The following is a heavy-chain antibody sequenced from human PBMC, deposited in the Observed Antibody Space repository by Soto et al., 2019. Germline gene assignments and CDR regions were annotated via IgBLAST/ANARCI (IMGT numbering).Heavy chain of an antibody. Sequence: GASLKISCKGSGFSFTTYWSAWVRQIPGKGLEWMGRIDPSDSYTNYSPSFQGHVTISADKSISTAYLQWSSLKASDTAMYYCARRPYDSSGYYSLAFDIWGQGTMVTVSS. D-gene: IGHD3-22*01. CDR2: IDPSDSYT. CDR1: GFSFTTYW. J-gene: IGHJ3*02. V-gene: IGHV5-10-1*01. CDR3: ARRPYDSSGYYSLAFDI.